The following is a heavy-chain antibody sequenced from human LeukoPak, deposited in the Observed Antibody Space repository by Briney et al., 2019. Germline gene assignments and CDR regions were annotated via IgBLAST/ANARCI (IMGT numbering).Heavy chain of an antibody. CDR3: ARDGWVFGVVSPPY. V-gene: IGHV1-18*01. CDR2: ISAYNGNT. CDR1: GYTFTSYG. Sequence: GASVKVSCKASGYTFTSYGISWVRLAPGQGLEWMGWISAYNGNTNYAQKLQGRVTMTTDTSTSTAYMELRSLRSDDTAVYYCARDGWVFGVVSPPYWGQGTLVTVSS. J-gene: IGHJ4*02. D-gene: IGHD3-3*01.